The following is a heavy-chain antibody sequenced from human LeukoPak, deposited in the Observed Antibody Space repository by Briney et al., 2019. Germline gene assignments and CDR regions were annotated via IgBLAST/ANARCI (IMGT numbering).Heavy chain of an antibody. CDR1: GGSFSGYY. V-gene: IGHV4-59*01. D-gene: IGHD3-10*01. CDR3: ARGPSGSDY. J-gene: IGHJ4*02. Sequence: SETLSLTCAVYGGSFSGYYWSWIRQPPGKGLEWIGYIYYSGSTNYNPSLKSRVTISVDTSKDQFSLKLSSVTAADTAVYYCARGPSGSDYWGQGTLVTVSS. CDR2: IYYSGST.